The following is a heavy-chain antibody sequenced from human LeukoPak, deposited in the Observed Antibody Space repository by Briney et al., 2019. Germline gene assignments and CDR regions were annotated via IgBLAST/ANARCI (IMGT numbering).Heavy chain of an antibody. CDR2: IYHSGST. V-gene: IGHV4-38-2*02. J-gene: IGHJ4*02. CDR3: ARRPPYSSGYYLRDRALATDFDF. Sequence: SETLSLTCTVSGYSISSGYYWGWIRQPPGKGLEWIGSIYHSGSTYYNPSLKSRVTISVDTSKNQFSLKVTSVTAADTAVYYCARRPPYSSGYYLRDRALATDFDFWGQGTLVTVSS. CDR1: GYSISSGYY. D-gene: IGHD3-22*01.